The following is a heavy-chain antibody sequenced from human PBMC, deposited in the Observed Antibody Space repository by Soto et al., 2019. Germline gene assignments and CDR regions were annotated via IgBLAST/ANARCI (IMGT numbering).Heavy chain of an antibody. D-gene: IGHD3-3*01. CDR3: ARSVTKNYYYYMDV. V-gene: IGHV3-11*01. Sequence: PGGSLILSCAASGFTFSDYYRSWIRQAPGKGLEWVSYISSGSTIYYADSVKGRFTISRDNAKNHLYLQMNSLRAEDTAVYYCARSVTKNYYYYMDVWGKGTTVTVSS. J-gene: IGHJ6*03. CDR2: ISSGSTI. CDR1: GFTFSDYY.